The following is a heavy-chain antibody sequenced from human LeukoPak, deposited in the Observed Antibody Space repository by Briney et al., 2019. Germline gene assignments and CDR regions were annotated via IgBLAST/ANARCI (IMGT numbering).Heavy chain of an antibody. D-gene: IGHD1-1*01. CDR3: AKEGAVQAGYFDY. V-gene: IGHV3-21*01. Sequence: GGSLRLSCAASGFTFSSYSMNWVRQAPGKGLEWVSSISSSSSYIYYADSVKGRFTISRDNAKNSLYLQMNSLRAEDTAVYYCAKEGAVQAGYFDYWGQGTLVTVSS. CDR1: GFTFSSYS. CDR2: ISSSSSYI. J-gene: IGHJ4*02.